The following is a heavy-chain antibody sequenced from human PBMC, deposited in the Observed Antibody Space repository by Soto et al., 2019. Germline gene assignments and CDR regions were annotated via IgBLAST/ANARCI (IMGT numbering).Heavy chain of an antibody. Sequence: SVKVSCKASGGAFSSYAISWVRQAPGQGLEWMGGIIPIFGTANYAQKFQGRVTITADESTSTAYMELSSLRSEDTAVYYCARGGITGTTWDQKPFDYWGQGTLVTVSS. CDR2: IIPIFGTA. V-gene: IGHV1-69*13. CDR1: GGAFSSYA. D-gene: IGHD1-7*01. CDR3: ARGGITGTTWDQKPFDY. J-gene: IGHJ4*02.